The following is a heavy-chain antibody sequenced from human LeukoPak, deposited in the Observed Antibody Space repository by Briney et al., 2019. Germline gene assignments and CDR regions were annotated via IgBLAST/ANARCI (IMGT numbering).Heavy chain of an antibody. Sequence: KPSQTLSLTCTVSGDSVGSGPNYWSWIRQSPMKGLKWIGWVYGGGHAYHNPSLLGRATISLDKSKNQFSLTLTSVTAADTAVYYCAEATGEAAAARHWGPGTLVTVSS. V-gene: IGHV4-30-2*06. CDR3: AEATGEAAAARH. CDR1: GDSVGSGPNY. J-gene: IGHJ1*01. CDR2: VYGGGHA. D-gene: IGHD6-25*01.